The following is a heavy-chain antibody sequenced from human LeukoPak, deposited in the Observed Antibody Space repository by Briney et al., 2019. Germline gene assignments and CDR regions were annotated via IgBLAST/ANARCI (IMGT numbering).Heavy chain of an antibody. CDR1: GYTFTGYY. J-gene: IGHJ4*02. Sequence: ASVKVSCKASGYTFTGYYMHWVRQAPGQGLEWMGWINPNSGGTNYAQKFQDRVTMTRDTSISTAYMELSRLRSDDTAVYYCARAIAGAGSKGYFDYWGQGTLVTVSS. CDR3: ARAIAGAGSKGYFDY. V-gene: IGHV1-2*02. D-gene: IGHD6-13*01. CDR2: INPNSGGT.